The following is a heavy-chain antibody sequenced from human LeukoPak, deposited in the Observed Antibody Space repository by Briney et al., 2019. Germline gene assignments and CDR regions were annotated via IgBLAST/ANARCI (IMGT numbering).Heavy chain of an antibody. V-gene: IGHV3-30*02. CDR2: IRYDGSNK. D-gene: IGHD5-24*01. CDR1: GFTFSSYG. J-gene: IGHJ4*02. Sequence: PEGSLRLSCAASGFTFSSYGMHWVRQAPGKGLEWVAFIRYDGSNKYYADSVKGRFTISRDNSKNTLYLQMNSLRAEDTAVYYCAKDFERWLQMGAFDYWGQGTLVTVSS. CDR3: AKDFERWLQMGAFDY.